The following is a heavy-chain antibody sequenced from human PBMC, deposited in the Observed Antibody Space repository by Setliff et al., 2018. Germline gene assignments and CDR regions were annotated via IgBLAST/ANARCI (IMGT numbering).Heavy chain of an antibody. Sequence: PSETLSLTCTVSGGSISSSCYYWGWIRQPPGKGLEWIGSIYYSGSTYYNPSLKSRVTISVDTSKNQFSLKLSSVTAADTAVYYCARESAYCSGGSCYFLGVVWFDPWGQGTLVTVSS. D-gene: IGHD2-15*01. CDR2: IYYSGST. J-gene: IGHJ5*02. V-gene: IGHV4-39*07. CDR1: GGSISSSCYY. CDR3: ARESAYCSGGSCYFLGVVWFDP.